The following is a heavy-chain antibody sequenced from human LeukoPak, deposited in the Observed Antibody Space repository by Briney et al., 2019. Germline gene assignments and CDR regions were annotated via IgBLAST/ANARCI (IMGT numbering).Heavy chain of an antibody. CDR3: ARKSLVWSGYGGYYYYMDV. V-gene: IGHV3-23*01. J-gene: IGHJ6*03. D-gene: IGHD3-3*01. CDR1: GFTFSSYA. Sequence: PGGSLRLSCAASGFTFSSYAMSWVRQAPGKGLEWVSAISGSGGSTYYADSVKGRFTISRDNAKNSLYLQMNSLRAEDTAVYYCARKSLVWSGYGGYYYYMDVWGKGTTVTVSS. CDR2: ISGSGGST.